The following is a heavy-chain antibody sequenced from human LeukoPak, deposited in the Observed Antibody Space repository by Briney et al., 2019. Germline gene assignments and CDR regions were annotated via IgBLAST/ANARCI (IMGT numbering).Heavy chain of an antibody. CDR1: GFNVRSNY. CDR3: ASPVLRYFDWLVSGLYY. J-gene: IGHJ4*02. V-gene: IGHV3-66*01. D-gene: IGHD3-9*01. CDR2: IYSSGST. Sequence: GGSLRLSCAASGFNVRSNYMNWVRQAPGKGLEWVSVIYSSGSTYYADSVKGRFTISTDNSKNTLYLQMNSLRAEDTAVYYCASPVLRYFDWLVSGLYYWGQGTLVTVSS.